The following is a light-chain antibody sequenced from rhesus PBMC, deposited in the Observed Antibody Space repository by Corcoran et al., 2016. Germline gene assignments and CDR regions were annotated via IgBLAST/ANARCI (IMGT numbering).Light chain of an antibody. CDR3: QQHNSYPPWT. CDR2: ATS. J-gene: IGKJ1*01. CDR1: QGISSW. V-gene: IGKV1-33*02. Sequence: DIQMTQSPSSLSASVGDRVTITCQASQGISSWLAWYQQKPGKAPKLLIYATSSLQRGVPSRFSGSGSGTDFNLNIRSLQPEDFATYYCQQHNSYPPWTFGQGTKVEIK.